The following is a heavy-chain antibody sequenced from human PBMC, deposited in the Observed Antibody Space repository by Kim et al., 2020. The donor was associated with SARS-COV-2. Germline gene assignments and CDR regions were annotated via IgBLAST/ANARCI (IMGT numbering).Heavy chain of an antibody. CDR3: ARGALVAVGSRTKYHYYGMHV. CDR2: MSSISSYI. D-gene: IGHD6-13*01. CDR1: GFTFSSYG. J-gene: IGHJ6*04. Sequence: GGSLRLSCAASGFTFSSYGMNWVRQAPGKGLEWVASMSSISSYIYYADSVRGRFTISRDNSKNSLYLQMKSLRAEDTDVYYCARGALVAVGSRTKYHYYGMHVWGAGTTVTLSP. V-gene: IGHV3-21*01.